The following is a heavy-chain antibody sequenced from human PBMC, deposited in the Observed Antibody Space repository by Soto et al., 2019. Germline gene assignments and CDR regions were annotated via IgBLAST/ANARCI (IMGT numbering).Heavy chain of an antibody. D-gene: IGHD6-6*01. V-gene: IGHV1-69*13. Sequence: ASVKVSCKASGGTFSSYAISWVRQAPGQGLEWMGGIIPIFGTANYAQKFQGRVTITADESTSIAYMELSSLRSEDTAVYYCARGDSSIGSYGMDVWGQGTTVTVSS. CDR3: ARGDSSIGSYGMDV. CDR2: IIPIFGTA. CDR1: GGTFSSYA. J-gene: IGHJ6*02.